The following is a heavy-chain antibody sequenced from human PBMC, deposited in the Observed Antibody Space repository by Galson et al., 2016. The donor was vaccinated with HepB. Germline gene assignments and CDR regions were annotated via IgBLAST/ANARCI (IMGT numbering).Heavy chain of an antibody. J-gene: IGHJ6*02. CDR3: ARAWGNYGMDV. V-gene: IGHV3-48*02. CDR1: GFTFSGYT. D-gene: IGHD7-27*01. CDR2: ISSDGTST. Sequence: SLRLSCAASGFTFSGYTMNWVRQAPGKGLEWVSHISSDGTSTQYADSVKGRFTISRDNAKNSLYLQMTSLRDEDTAVYYCARAWGNYGMDVWGQGTTVTVSS.